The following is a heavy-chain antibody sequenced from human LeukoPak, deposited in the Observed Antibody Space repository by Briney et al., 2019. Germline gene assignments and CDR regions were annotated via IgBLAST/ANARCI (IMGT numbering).Heavy chain of an antibody. CDR3: VRYGRRANDQPFDV. Sequence: GGSLRLSCAASGFTVSSNEMSWVRQAPGKGLEWVSSISGGSTYYADSRKGRFTISRDNSKNTLHLQMNSLRAEDTAVYYCVRYGRRANDQPFDVWGQGTMVTVSS. D-gene: IGHD1-1*01. CDR2: ISGGST. CDR1: GFTVSSNE. V-gene: IGHV3-38-3*01. J-gene: IGHJ3*01.